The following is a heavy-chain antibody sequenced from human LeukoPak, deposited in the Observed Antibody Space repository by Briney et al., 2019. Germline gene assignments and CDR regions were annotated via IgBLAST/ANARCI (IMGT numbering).Heavy chain of an antibody. CDR3: TRRSTYGDSFDY. CDR2: IRSEANSYAT. D-gene: IGHD4-17*01. V-gene: IGHV3-73*01. J-gene: IGHJ4*02. CDR1: GFTFSGSA. Sequence: PGGSLRLSCAASGFTFSGSAMHWVRQASGKGLEWVGRIRSEANSYATAYAASVKGRFTISRDDSKNTAYLQMNSLKTEDTAVYYCTRRSTYGDSFDYWGQGTLVTVSS.